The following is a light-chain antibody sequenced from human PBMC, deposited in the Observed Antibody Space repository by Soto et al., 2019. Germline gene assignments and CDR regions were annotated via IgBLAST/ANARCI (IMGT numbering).Light chain of an antibody. CDR2: GAS. V-gene: IGKV3-20*01. CDR1: QSVSNSY. J-gene: IGKJ2*01. Sequence: EIVLTQSPGTLSSSPGESATLSCRASQSVSNSYVAWYQQKPGQAPRLLIYGASSRATGIPDRFSGSGSGTDFTLSISRPDPEDFAVYYCQQYGRSPRYTFGQGTKLEIK. CDR3: QQYGRSPRYT.